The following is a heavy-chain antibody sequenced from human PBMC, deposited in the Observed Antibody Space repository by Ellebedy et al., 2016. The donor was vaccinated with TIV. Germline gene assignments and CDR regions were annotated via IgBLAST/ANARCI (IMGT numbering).Heavy chain of an antibody. J-gene: IGHJ2*01. V-gene: IGHV3-72*01. CDR3: TRDPGGIQDL. Sequence: PGGSLRLSCAGSGFSFNDHYMDWVRQAPGKGLEYIGRTRDKPEGYTNEYAASVKGRFTITRADSKHSLHLQMDSLRTEDTAVYYCTRDPGGIQDLWGRGTLVTVSS. CDR2: TRDKPEGYTN. D-gene: IGHD3-16*01. CDR1: GFSFNDHY.